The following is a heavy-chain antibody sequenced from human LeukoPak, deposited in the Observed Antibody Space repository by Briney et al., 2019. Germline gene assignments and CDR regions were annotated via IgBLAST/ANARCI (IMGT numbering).Heavy chain of an antibody. CDR2: FHNSGTS. Sequence: SETLSLTCTVSDDSISDYYRGWIRQPPGKGLEWIGYFHNSGTSTYNPSLKSRVTISADTSKNQFSLKLSSVTAADTAVYYCAREGSRYWFDPWGQGTLVTVSS. CDR1: DDSISDYY. CDR3: AREGSRYWFDP. J-gene: IGHJ5*02. V-gene: IGHV4-59*12.